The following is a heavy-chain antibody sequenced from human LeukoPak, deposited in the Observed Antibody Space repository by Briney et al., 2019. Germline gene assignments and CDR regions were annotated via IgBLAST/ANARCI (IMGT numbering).Heavy chain of an antibody. CDR1: GGSISSYY. J-gene: IGHJ4*02. CDR2: IYYSGST. Sequence: SETLSLTCTVSGGSISSYYWSWIRQPPGKGLEWIGYIYYSGSTNYNPSLKSRVTISVDASKNQFSLKLSSGAAADTAVYYCARSTQHAYVDTGVDYWGQGTLVTVSS. V-gene: IGHV4-59*08. D-gene: IGHD5-18*01. CDR3: ARSTQHAYVDTGVDY.